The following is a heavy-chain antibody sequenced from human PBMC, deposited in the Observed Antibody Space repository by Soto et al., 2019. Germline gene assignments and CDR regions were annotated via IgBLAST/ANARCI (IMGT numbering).Heavy chain of an antibody. CDR3: ARVAAAIHTYYYYGMDV. D-gene: IGHD6-13*01. CDR1: GYTFTSYG. CDR2: ISAYNGNT. V-gene: IGHV1-18*04. Sequence: GASVKVSCKASGYTFTSYGISWVRQAPGQGLEWMGWISAYNGNTNYAQKLQGRVTMTTDTSTSTAYMELRSLRSDDTAVYYCARVAAAIHTYYYYGMDVWGQGTTVTV. J-gene: IGHJ6*02.